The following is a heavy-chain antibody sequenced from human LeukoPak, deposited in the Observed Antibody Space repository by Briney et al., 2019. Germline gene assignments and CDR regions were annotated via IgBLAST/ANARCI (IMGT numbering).Heavy chain of an antibody. V-gene: IGHV3-30-3*01. D-gene: IGHD2-2*02. CDR1: GFTFSSYA. Sequence: GRSLRLSCAASGFTFSSYAIHWVRQAPGKGLEWVAVISYDGSNKYYADSVKGRFTISRDNSKNTLYLQMNSLRAEDTAVYYCARGYYTRVYWGQGTLATVSS. CDR3: ARGYYTRVY. J-gene: IGHJ4*02. CDR2: ISYDGSNK.